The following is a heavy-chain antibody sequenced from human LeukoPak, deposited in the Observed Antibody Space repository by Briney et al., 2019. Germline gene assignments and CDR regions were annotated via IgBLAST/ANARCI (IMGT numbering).Heavy chain of an antibody. D-gene: IGHD6-13*01. J-gene: IGHJ4*02. Sequence: GGSLRLSCAASGFTFSSYSMNWVRQAPGKGLEWVSSISSSSSYIYYADSVKGRFTISRDNAKNSLYLQMNSLRAEETAVYYCARGPRSSSWPTEYWGQGTLVTVSS. CDR1: GFTFSSYS. CDR2: ISSSSSYI. CDR3: ARGPRSSSWPTEY. V-gene: IGHV3-21*01.